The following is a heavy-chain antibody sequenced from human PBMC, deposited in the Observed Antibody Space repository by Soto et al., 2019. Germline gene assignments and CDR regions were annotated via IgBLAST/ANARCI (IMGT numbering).Heavy chain of an antibody. CDR1: GYPFSDNQ. J-gene: IGHJ5*02. CDR3: ARKHSLDYIRWGLDP. V-gene: IGHV1-2*02. Sequence: QVQLVQSGSEVKKPGASVKVSCKASGYPFSDNQIHWLRRAPGQGLEWLGRINPKSADTNYAQKFECRVTMTRDTSIDTAYLELTGLTSDETATYYCARKHSLDYIRWGLDPWGQGTLVTVSS. D-gene: IGHD4-4*01. CDR2: INPKSADT.